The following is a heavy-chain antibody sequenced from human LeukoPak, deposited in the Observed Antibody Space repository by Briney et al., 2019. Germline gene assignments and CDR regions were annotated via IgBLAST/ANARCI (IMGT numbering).Heavy chain of an antibody. J-gene: IGHJ5*01. D-gene: IGHD1-26*01. CDR1: GDSIGSSSYY. V-gene: IGHV4-39*07. Sequence: NPSETLSLTCNVSGDSIGSSSYYWGWIRQTPEKGLEWIGSIFYSGSTYYTPSLKSRVTMSLDTSKNQFSLRLTSVTAAGTAVYYCARQVAIVEPTDPNWFDSWGQGTLVTVSS. CDR3: ARQVAIVEPTDPNWFDS. CDR2: IFYSGST.